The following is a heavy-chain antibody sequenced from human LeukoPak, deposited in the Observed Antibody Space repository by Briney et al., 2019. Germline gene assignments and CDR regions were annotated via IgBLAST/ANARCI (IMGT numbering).Heavy chain of an antibody. Sequence: GASVKVSCKASGYTFTSYGISWVRQAPGQGLEWMGWISAYNGNTNYAQKLQGRVTMTTDTSTSTAYMELRSLRSDDTAVYYCARDLEMATIGYYYYGMDVWGQGTRVTVSS. D-gene: IGHD5-24*01. CDR1: GYTFTSYG. CDR2: ISAYNGNT. V-gene: IGHV1-18*01. J-gene: IGHJ6*02. CDR3: ARDLEMATIGYYYYGMDV.